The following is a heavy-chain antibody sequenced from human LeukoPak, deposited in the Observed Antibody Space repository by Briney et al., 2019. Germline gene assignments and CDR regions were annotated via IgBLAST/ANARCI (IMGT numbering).Heavy chain of an antibody. Sequence: PGGSLRLSCVGSGFTFDTYWMSWVRQAPGKGLEWVANIKEDGSEKYYLDSVKGRFTISRDNAKNSLYLQMNSLRAEDTAVYYCARADSYSYGYFYYYYYMDVWGKGTTVTVSS. D-gene: IGHD5-18*01. CDR2: IKEDGSEK. CDR1: GFTFDTYW. CDR3: ARADSYSYGYFYYYYYMDV. V-gene: IGHV3-7*01. J-gene: IGHJ6*03.